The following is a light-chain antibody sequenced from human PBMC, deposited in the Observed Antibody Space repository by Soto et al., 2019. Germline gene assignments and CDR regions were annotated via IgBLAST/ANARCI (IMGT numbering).Light chain of an antibody. Sequence: EIVMTQSPATLSVSPGERATLSGRASPSVSSNLDWYQQKPGQAPRLLIYGASTRATGIPARFSGSGSGTEFTLTISSLQSEDFAVYYCQQYNNWLITFGQGTRLEIK. CDR3: QQYNNWLIT. CDR2: GAS. CDR1: PSVSSN. V-gene: IGKV3-15*01. J-gene: IGKJ5*01.